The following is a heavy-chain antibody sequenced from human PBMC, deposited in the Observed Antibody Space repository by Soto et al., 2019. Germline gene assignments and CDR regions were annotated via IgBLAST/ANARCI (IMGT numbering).Heavy chain of an antibody. CDR2: ISYDGSNK. CDR3: ARGRQGIALMDY. Sequence: GGSLRLSCAASGFTFSSYAMHWVRQAPGKGLEWVAVISYDGSNKYYADSVKGRFTISRDNSKNTLYLQMNSLRAEDTAVYYCARGRQGIALMDYWGQGTLVTVSS. V-gene: IGHV3-30-3*01. J-gene: IGHJ4*02. CDR1: GFTFSSYA. D-gene: IGHD6-13*01.